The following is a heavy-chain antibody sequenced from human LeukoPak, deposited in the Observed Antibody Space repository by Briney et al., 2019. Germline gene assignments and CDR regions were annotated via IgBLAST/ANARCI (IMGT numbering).Heavy chain of an antibody. CDR3: ATQTGNHWYLDL. CDR1: GNFVYYD. CDR2: MNPDSGNT. J-gene: IGHJ2*01. Sequence: ASVKVSCKASGNFVYYDINWVRQATGQGLEWMGWMNPDSGNTGYAQKFQGRVTMTRNTSTNIAYMELSILRSEDTAVYFCATQTGNHWYLDLWGPSTLVTVSS. V-gene: IGHV1-8*01.